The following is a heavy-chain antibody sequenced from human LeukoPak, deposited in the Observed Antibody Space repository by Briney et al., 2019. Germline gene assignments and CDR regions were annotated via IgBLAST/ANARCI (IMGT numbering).Heavy chain of an antibody. CDR1: GFTVSSNY. V-gene: IGHV3-53*01. J-gene: IGHJ4*02. Sequence: GGSLRLSCAASGFTVSSNYMSWVRQAPGKGLEWVSVIYSGGSTYYADSVKGRFTISRDNAKNTLYLQMNSLRADDTAVYYCVRDFRSADYWGQGILVTVSS. CDR3: VRDFRSADY. CDR2: IYSGGST.